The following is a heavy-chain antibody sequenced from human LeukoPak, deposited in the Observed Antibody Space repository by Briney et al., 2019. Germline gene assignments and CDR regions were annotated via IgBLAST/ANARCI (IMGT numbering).Heavy chain of an antibody. V-gene: IGHV4-59*08. D-gene: IGHD6-13*01. CDR2: IYYSWST. CDR3: ARRYSRSWYVGFFDP. CDR1: GASIRNYY. Sequence: SETLSLTCTVSGASIRNYYCNRIRQSPATGLEWIGYIYYSWSTNYNPSLESRVAMSVDTSKNQFSLRLSSVTAAATAIYYCARRYSRSWYVGFFDPSGHGSLVTVCS. J-gene: IGHJ5*02.